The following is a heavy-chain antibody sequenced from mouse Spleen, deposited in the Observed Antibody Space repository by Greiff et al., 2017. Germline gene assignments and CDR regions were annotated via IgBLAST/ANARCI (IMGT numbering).Heavy chain of an antibody. Sequence: EVMLVESGGGLVKPGGSLKLSCAASGFTFSSYTMSWVRQTPAKRLEWVATISSGGGNTYYPDSVKGRFTISRDNARNTLYLQMSSLRSEDTAMYYCARHGNYYDYDEGFAYWGQGTLVTVSA. CDR3: ARHGNYYDYDEGFAY. V-gene: IGHV5-9*01. CDR2: ISSGGGNT. D-gene: IGHD2-4*01. CDR1: GFTFSSYT. J-gene: IGHJ3*01.